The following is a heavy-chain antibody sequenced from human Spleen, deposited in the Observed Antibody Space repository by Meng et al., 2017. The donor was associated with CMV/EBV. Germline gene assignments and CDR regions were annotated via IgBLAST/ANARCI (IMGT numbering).Heavy chain of an antibody. Sequence: SETLSLTCTLSGGSISSTSYYWGWIRQPPGKGLEWIGSIYYSGSTYYNPSLKSRVTISVDTSKNQFSLKLSSVTAADTAVYYCTRRGRRQAEYFQHWGQGTLVTVSS. CDR1: GGSISSTSYY. CDR3: TRRGRRQAEYFQH. J-gene: IGHJ1*01. V-gene: IGHV4-39*01. CDR2: IYYSGST. D-gene: IGHD1-1*01.